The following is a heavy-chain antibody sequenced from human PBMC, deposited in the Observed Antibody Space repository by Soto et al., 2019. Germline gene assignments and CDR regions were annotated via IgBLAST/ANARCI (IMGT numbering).Heavy chain of an antibody. CDR1: CYTFTIYF. J-gene: IGHJ4*02. V-gene: IGHV1-2*02. Sequence: ASLKVSFKASCYTFTIYFISLVRHSPVQGLEWMGWISAYIVGTSYAQKFQGRVTITRDTSITTAYMELSRLSSDDTAVYYYAKSGRFLRQYIGYFXYWGKG. D-gene: IGHD1-1*01. CDR3: AKSGRFLRQYIGYFXY. CDR2: ISAYIVGT.